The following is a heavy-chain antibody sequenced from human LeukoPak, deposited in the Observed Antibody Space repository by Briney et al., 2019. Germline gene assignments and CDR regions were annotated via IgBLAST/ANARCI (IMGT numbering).Heavy chain of an antibody. CDR1: GYSISSGYY. D-gene: IGHD2-2*01. J-gene: IGHJ4*02. Sequence: SETLSLTXAVSGYSISSGYYWGWIRQPPGKGLERIGSIYHSGSTYYNPSLKSRVTISVDTSKNQFSLKLSSVTAADTAVYYCARLSCSSTSCYFDYWGQGTLVTVSS. CDR3: ARLSCSSTSCYFDY. CDR2: IYHSGST. V-gene: IGHV4-38-2*01.